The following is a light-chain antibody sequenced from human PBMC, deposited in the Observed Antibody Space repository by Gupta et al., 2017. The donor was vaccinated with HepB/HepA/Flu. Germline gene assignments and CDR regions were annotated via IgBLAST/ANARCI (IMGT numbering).Light chain of an antibody. CDR3: QSYDSSNRV. Sequence: NFMLTHPHPVSESPGKTVTIAFTRTSGTIASNYVQWYQQRPGSAPTPVIYEDNQSPSGVPDRFSGSIDSSSNSATLTIAGLKAEDEDDYYWQSYDSSNRVFGGGTKLTVL. V-gene: IGLV6-57*03. CDR1: SGTIASNY. J-gene: IGLJ3*02. CDR2: EDN.